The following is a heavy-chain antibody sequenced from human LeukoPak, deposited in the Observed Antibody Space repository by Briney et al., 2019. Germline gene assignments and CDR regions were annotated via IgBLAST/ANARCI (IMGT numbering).Heavy chain of an antibody. CDR1: GFTVSSYD. V-gene: IGHV3-13*01. CDR2: IGTAGDT. CDR3: ATGMYGDRFNYGMDV. D-gene: IGHD4-17*01. Sequence: GGSLRLSCAASGFTVSSYDMHWVRQATGKGLEWVSAIGTAGDTYYPGSVKGRFTISRENAKNSLYLQMNSLGAGDTAVYYCATGMYGDRFNYGMDVWGQGTTVTVSS. J-gene: IGHJ6*02.